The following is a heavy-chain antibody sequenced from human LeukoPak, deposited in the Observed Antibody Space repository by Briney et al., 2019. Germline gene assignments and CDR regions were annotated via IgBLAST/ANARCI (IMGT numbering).Heavy chain of an antibody. CDR3: ARETSYYYYYYMDV. CDR1: GDSVSSTGAG. J-gene: IGHJ6*03. CDR2: TYYRSKWYI. Sequence: SQTLSLTCAISGDSVSSTGAGWNWIRQSPSRGLEWLGRTYYRSKWYIDYAESVKSRITINPDTSKNQFSLQLKSVTPEDTAVYYCARETSYYYYYYMDVWGKGTTVTVSS. V-gene: IGHV6-1*01.